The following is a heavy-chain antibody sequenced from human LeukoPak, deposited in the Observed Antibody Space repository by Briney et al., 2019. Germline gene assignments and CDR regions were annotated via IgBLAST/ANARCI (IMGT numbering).Heavy chain of an antibody. Sequence: SETLSLTCTVSGGSISSYYWSWIRQPPGKGLEWIGYIYYSGSTNYNPSLKSRVTISVDTSKNQFSLKLSSVTAADTAVYYCARLTMVRGVLYGMDVRGQGTTVTVSS. D-gene: IGHD3-10*01. J-gene: IGHJ6*02. CDR3: ARLTMVRGVLYGMDV. CDR1: GGSISSYY. CDR2: IYYSGST. V-gene: IGHV4-59*08.